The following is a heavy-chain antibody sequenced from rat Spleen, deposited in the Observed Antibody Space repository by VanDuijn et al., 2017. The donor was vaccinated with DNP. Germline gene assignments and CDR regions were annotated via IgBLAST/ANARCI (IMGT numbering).Heavy chain of an antibody. CDR3: ARGGRSYFDY. CDR2: ITYDGGST. V-gene: IGHV5-22*01. Sequence: EVQLVESGGGSVQPGRSLKLSCAASGFTFSDYYMAWVRQAPTRGLEWVAYITYDGGSTYYGESVKGRFTISRDNAKRTLYLQMNSLRSEDMATYYCARGGRSYFDYWGQGVMVTVSS. J-gene: IGHJ2*01. D-gene: IGHD1-11*01. CDR1: GFTFSDYY.